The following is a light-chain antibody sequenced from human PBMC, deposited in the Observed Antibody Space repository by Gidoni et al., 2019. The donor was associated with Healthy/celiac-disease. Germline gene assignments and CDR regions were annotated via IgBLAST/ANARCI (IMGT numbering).Light chain of an antibody. V-gene: IGKV1-33*01. CDR1: QDISNY. CDR3: QQYDNLPFT. Sequence: IQMTQSPSSLSASVGDRVTITCQASQDISNYLNWSQQKPGKAPKLLIYDASNLETGVPSRFSGSGSGTDFTFTISSLQPEDIATYYCQQYDNLPFTCGGGTKVEIK. J-gene: IGKJ4*01. CDR2: DAS.